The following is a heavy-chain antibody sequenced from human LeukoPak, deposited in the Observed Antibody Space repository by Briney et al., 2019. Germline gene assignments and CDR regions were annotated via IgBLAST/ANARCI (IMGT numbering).Heavy chain of an antibody. CDR3: AKETSITGAGDF. D-gene: IGHD1-20*01. V-gene: IGHV3-66*01. CDR2: MYTLGNT. J-gene: IGHJ4*02. CDR1: GFTVSSNY. Sequence: QTGGSLRLSCAASGFTVSSNYMTWVRQAPGKGLEWVSVMYTLGNTYYADSVRGRFTISRDNSKNTLFLQMNSLRAEDTAVYYCAKETSITGAGDFWGQGALVTVSS.